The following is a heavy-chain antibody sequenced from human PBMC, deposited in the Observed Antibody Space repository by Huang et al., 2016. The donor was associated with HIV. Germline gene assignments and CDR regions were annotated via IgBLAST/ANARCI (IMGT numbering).Heavy chain of an antibody. CDR2: MNPNSGDT. V-gene: IGHV1-8*01. J-gene: IGHJ5*02. D-gene: IGHD3-10*01. CDR1: GYTFTNYD. Sequence: QVQLVQSGAEVKKPGASVKVSCKASGYTFTNYDINWVRQATGQGLEWMGWMNPNSGDTGYAQKCQGRVTRTRNTSISTAYMELSSLRSEDTAVYYCARGGLLWFGELSTWGQGTLVTVSS. CDR3: ARGGLLWFGELST.